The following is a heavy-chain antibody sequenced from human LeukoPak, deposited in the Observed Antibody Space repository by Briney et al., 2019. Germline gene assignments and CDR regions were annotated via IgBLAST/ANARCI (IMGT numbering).Heavy chain of an antibody. CDR2: IYYSGSI. J-gene: IGHJ3*02. CDR3: ARTGYKFGFTNDAFDI. V-gene: IGHV4-59*08. D-gene: IGHD1-14*01. CDR1: GGSISSYY. Sequence: SETLSLTCTIPGGSISSYYWSWIRQPPGKGLEWLGYIYYSGSINYNPSLKSRVAISVDTSKNQFAMKLSSVTAADTAVYYCARTGYKFGFTNDAFDIWGQGTMVTVSS.